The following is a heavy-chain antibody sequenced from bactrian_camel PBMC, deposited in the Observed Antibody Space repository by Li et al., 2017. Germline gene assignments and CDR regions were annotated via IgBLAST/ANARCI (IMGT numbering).Heavy chain of an antibody. D-gene: IGHD6*01. CDR2: IASGGSSS. J-gene: IGHJ6*01. CDR3: AKIRDGGSWYALADFFY. CDR1: EFTFSSYA. V-gene: IGHV3S40*01. Sequence: VQLVESGGGLVQPGGSLRLACLASEFTFSSYAMSWVRQAPGKGLEWVSAIASGGSSSYYADSLKGRFTISRSNAKNTVYLQLNSLKTEDTAMYYCAKIRDGGSWYALADFFYWGQGTQVTVS.